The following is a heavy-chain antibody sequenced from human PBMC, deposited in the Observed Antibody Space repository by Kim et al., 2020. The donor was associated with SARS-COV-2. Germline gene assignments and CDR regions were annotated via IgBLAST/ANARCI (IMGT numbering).Heavy chain of an antibody. V-gene: IGHV4-39*01. CDR3: ARHFGGQWLVYFDY. CDR1: GGSISSSSYY. D-gene: IGHD6-19*01. J-gene: IGHJ4*02. CDR2: IYYSGST. Sequence: SETLSLTCTVSGGSISSSSYYWGWIRQPPGKGLEWIGSIYYSGSTYYNPSLKSRVTISVDTSKNQFSLKLSSVTAADTAVYYCARHFGGQWLVYFDYWGQGTLVTVSS.